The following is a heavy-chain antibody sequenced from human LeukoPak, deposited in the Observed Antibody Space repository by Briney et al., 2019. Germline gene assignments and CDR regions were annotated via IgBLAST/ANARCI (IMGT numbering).Heavy chain of an antibody. CDR3: AKDRDYYGDYGALFDY. CDR1: GFTFSSYA. D-gene: IGHD4-17*01. CDR2: ISGSGGST. Sequence: GGSLRLSCAASGFTFSSYAMSWVRQAPGKGLEWVSAISGSGGSTYYADSVKARFTISRDNSKNTLYLQMNSLRAEDTAVYYCAKDRDYYGDYGALFDYWGQGTLVTVSS. J-gene: IGHJ4*02. V-gene: IGHV3-23*01.